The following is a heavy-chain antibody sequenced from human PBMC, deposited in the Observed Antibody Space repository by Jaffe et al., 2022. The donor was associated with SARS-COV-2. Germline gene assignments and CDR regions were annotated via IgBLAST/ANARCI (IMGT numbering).Heavy chain of an antibody. J-gene: IGHJ4*02. CDR2: ISGSGGST. CDR1: GFTFSSYA. V-gene: IGHV3-23*01. CDR3: AKDYRGYSYGYVAAEFDY. Sequence: EVQLLESGGGLVQPGGSLRLSCAASGFTFSSYAMSWVRQAPGKGLEWVSAISGSGGSTYYADSVKGRFTISRDNSKNTLYLQMNSLRAEDTAVYYCAKDYRGYSYGYVAAEFDYWGQGTLVTVSS. D-gene: IGHD5-18*01.